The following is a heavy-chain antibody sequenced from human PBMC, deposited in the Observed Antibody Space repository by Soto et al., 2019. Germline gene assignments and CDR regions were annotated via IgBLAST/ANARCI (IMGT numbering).Heavy chain of an antibody. CDR2: IYWSGST. CDR3: ARRKGGLRWSDAFEI. Sequence: PDTLSLTWKVSAVSISSTGFYWGCIRHTRWKWPEWIGSIYWSGSTHYNPSRKSRVLISVDTANNQFSLKLSSVTAAETAVYCCARRKGGLRWSDAFEIWGRGKMVTVSS. CDR1: AVSISSTGFY. D-gene: IGHD4-17*01. J-gene: IGHJ3*02. V-gene: IGHV4-39*01.